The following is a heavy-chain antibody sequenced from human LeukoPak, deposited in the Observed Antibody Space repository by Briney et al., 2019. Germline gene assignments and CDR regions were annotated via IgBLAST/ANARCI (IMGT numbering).Heavy chain of an antibody. CDR3: ALGIAAAGTAFYYGMDV. D-gene: IGHD6-13*01. J-gene: IGHJ6*02. CDR2: INPNSGGT. CDR1: GYTFTGYY. Sequence: GASVKVSCKASGYTFTGYYMHWVRQAPGQGLEWMGWINPNSGGTNYAQKFQGRVTMTRDTSISTAYMELSRLRSDDTAVYYCALGIAAAGTAFYYGMDVWGQGTTVTVSS. V-gene: IGHV1-2*02.